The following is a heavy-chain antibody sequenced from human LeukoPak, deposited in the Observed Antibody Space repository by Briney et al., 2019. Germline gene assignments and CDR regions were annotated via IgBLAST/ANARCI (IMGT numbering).Heavy chain of an antibody. V-gene: IGHV4-39*07. CDR3: ARDGGYGRNAFDI. Sequence: PSETLSLTCSVSGVSISSSRYYGAWIRQPPGKGLEWIGSIYNSGTTYYNPSLKSRVTISVDKSKNQFSLKLSSVTAADTAVYYCARDGGYGRNAFDIWGQGTMVTVSS. CDR2: IYNSGTT. CDR1: GVSISSSRYY. J-gene: IGHJ3*02. D-gene: IGHD6-19*01.